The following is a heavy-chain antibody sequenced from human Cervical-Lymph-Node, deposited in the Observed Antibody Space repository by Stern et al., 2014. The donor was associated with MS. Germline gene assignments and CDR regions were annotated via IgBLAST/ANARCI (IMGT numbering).Heavy chain of an antibody. V-gene: IGHV3-30*18. CDR3: AKAEVATITYYFDY. CDR2: VSYDGNHK. Sequence: DQLVESGGGVVKPGRSLRLSCAASGFTFSHYGMHWVRQAPGKGLAWVAVVSYDGNHKYYAEPVKGRFTILSDNSKNTVYLQVNSLRHDDTAVYYCAKAEVATITYYFDYWGQGTLVTVSS. J-gene: IGHJ4*02. CDR1: GFTFSHYG. D-gene: IGHD5-24*01.